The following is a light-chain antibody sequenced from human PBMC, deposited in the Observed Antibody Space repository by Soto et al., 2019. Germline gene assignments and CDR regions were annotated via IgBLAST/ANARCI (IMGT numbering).Light chain of an antibody. CDR1: GSNIGTNT. CDR3: AAWDDSLHGVV. V-gene: IGLV1-44*01. Sequence: QSVLTQPPSTSGTPGQRIPISCSGSGSNIGTNTVTWYRQLPGTAPKLLNYRTNQRPSGVPDRFSGSKSGTSASLAISGLQSEDEADYYCAAWDDSLHGVVFGGGTKLTVL. J-gene: IGLJ2*01. CDR2: RTN.